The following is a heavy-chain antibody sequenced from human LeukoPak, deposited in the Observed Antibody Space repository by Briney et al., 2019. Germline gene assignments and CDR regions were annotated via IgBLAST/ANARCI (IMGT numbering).Heavy chain of an antibody. CDR1: GFTFSTYA. CDR2: ISSSGGST. CDR3: AKSPPWSGELSSFDY. D-gene: IGHD3-10*01. V-gene: IGHV3-23*01. J-gene: IGHJ4*02. Sequence: PGGSLRLSCAASGFTFSTYAMSWVRQAPGKGLEWVSAISSSGGSTYYADSVKGRFIIYRDSSTNTLYLQMNSLRAEDTAVYYCAKSPPWSGELSSFDYWGQGTLVTVSS.